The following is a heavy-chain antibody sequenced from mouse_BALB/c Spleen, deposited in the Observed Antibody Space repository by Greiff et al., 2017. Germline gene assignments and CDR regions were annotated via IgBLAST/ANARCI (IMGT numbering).Heavy chain of an antibody. CDR3: ARWVLRGNAMDY. CDR2: ISSGGST. V-gene: IGHV5-6-5*01. D-gene: IGHD1-1*01. CDR1: GFAFSSYA. J-gene: IGHJ4*01. Sequence: VQLQQSGGGLVKPGGSLKLSCAASGFAFSSYAMSWVRQTPEKRLEWVASISSGGSTYYPDSVKGRFTISRDNARNILYLQMSSLRSEDTAMYYCARWVLRGNAMDYWGQGTSVTVSS.